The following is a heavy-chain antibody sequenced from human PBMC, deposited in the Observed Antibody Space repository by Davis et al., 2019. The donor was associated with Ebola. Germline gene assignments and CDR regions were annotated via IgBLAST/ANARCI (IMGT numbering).Heavy chain of an antibody. CDR3: ARHSGGNYYDSSGYYRRLYYFDY. CDR2: IYYSGST. Sequence: SETLSLTCAVYGGSFSSYYWSWIRQPPGKGLEWIGYIYYSGSTNYNPSLKSRVTISVDTSKNQFSLKLSSVTAADTAVYYCARHSGGNYYDSSGYYRRLYYFDYWGQGTLVTVSS. J-gene: IGHJ4*02. CDR1: GGSFSSYY. D-gene: IGHD3-22*01. V-gene: IGHV4-59*08.